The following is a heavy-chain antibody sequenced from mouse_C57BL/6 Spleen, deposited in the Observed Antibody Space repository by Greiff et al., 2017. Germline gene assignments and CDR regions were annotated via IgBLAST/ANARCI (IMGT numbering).Heavy chain of an antibody. J-gene: IGHJ4*01. V-gene: IGHV1-80*01. D-gene: IGHD2-3*01. CDR3: SRGPDGYSSMDY. CDR1: GYAFSSYW. CDR2: IYPGDGDT. Sequence: VQLQQSGAELVKPGASVKISCKASGYAFSSYWMNWVKQRPGKGLEWIGQIYPGDGDTNYNQKFKGKATLTVDKSSSTAYMELRSLTSEDTAVYYCSRGPDGYSSMDYWGQGTSVTVSS.